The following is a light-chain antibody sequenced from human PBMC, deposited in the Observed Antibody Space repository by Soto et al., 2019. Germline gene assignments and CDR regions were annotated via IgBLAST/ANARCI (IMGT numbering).Light chain of an antibody. Sequence: QSVLTQPPSLSGAPGQRVTISCSGSSSNIVAGYDVHWYQHFPGTAPKLLIYGNITRPSGVPDRFSGSKSGTSDSLAITGLQAEDEADYYCQSYDTSLSGSRVFGTGTKVTVL. CDR3: QSYDTSLSGSRV. J-gene: IGLJ1*01. CDR2: GNI. CDR1: SSNIVAGYD. V-gene: IGLV1-40*01.